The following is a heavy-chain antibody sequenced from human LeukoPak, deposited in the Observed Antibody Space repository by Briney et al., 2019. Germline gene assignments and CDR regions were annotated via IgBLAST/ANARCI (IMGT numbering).Heavy chain of an antibody. J-gene: IGHJ5*02. V-gene: IGHV4-38-2*02. CDR1: GYSISSGYY. D-gene: IGHD3-3*01. CDR2: IYHSGRT. CDR3: ATGWSGYYWTT. Sequence: SETLSLTCSVSGYSISSGYYWGWFRQPPGRGLEWIGSIYHSGRTYYNTSLKSRVTISVDTSKNQFPQKLNSVTAADTAVYYCATGWSGYYWTTWGQGTLVAVSS.